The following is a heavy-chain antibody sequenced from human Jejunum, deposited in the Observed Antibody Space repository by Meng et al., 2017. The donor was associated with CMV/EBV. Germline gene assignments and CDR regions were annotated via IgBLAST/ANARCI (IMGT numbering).Heavy chain of an antibody. CDR1: GFTFSAFV. J-gene: IGHJ4*02. CDR2: NSYDGSSK. CDR3: ARGLTGAATAY. V-gene: IGHV3-30-3*01. D-gene: IGHD1-20*01. Sequence: FPASGFTFSAFVLHWVRQAPGRGLEWVATNSYDGSSKYYADFVKGRFSISRDNSKNTMFLQMDSLRLDDTAVYYCARGLTGAATAYWGQGTLVTVSS.